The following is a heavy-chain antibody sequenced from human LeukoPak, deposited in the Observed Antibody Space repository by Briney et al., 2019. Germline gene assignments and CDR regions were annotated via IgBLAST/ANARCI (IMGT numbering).Heavy chain of an antibody. V-gene: IGHV1-8*01. CDR2: MNPNSGST. CDR1: GYTFTSYD. J-gene: IGHJ4*02. Sequence: ASVKVSCKASGYTFTSYDINWVRQATGQGREWMGWMNPNSGSTGYAQKFQGRVTMTRHTSISTAYMELSSLRSEDTAVYYCARGFRGRRQPCNYWGQGTLVTVSS. D-gene: IGHD2/OR15-2a*01. CDR3: ARGFRGRRQPCNY.